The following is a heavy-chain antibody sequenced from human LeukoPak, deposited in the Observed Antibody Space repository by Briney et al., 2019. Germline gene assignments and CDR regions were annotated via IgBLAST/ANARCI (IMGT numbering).Heavy chain of an antibody. CDR2: ISSSGDTI. CDR3: AKVAKYYYGSETYYFFEH. D-gene: IGHD3-10*01. CDR1: GFTFSDYY. Sequence: GGSLRLSCAASGFTFSDYYMTWIRQAPGKGLEWVAYISSSGDTIYYAGSVKGRFTISRDNAKNSLYLQMNSLRVEDTAVYYCAKVAKYYYGSETYYFFEHWGQGTPVTASS. V-gene: IGHV3-11*04. J-gene: IGHJ4*02.